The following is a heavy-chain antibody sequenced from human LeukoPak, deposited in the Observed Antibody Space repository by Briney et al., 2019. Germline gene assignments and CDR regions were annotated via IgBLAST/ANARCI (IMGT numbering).Heavy chain of an antibody. Sequence: GGSLRLSCAASGFAFGGSWMLWVRQAPGKGLMCVARISKDERTTTYVDSVKGRFTVSRDNAKNTLYLQMDSLRVEDTAMYYCGRDSNGIDYLGQGTLVTVSS. J-gene: IGHJ4*02. D-gene: IGHD4-11*01. V-gene: IGHV3-74*03. CDR3: GRDSNGIDY. CDR2: ISKDERTT. CDR1: GFAFGGSW.